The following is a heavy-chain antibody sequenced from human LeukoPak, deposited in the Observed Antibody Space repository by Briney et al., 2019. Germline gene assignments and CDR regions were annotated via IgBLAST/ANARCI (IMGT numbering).Heavy chain of an antibody. Sequence: SVKVSCKASGGTFSSYAISWVRQAPGQGLEWMGRIIPIFGIANYAQKFQGRVTITADKSTSTAYMELSSLRSEDTAVYYCARSLAVAGAESAFDIWGQGTMVTVSS. CDR3: ARSLAVAGAESAFDI. J-gene: IGHJ3*02. CDR1: GGTFSSYA. CDR2: IIPIFGIA. V-gene: IGHV1-69*04. D-gene: IGHD6-19*01.